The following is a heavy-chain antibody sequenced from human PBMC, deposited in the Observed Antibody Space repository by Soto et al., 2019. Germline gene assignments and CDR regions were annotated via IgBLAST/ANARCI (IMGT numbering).Heavy chain of an antibody. Sequence: EVQLLESGGGLVQPGGSLRLSCAASGFTFSNFAMSWVRQGPGKGLEWVAAVSSSGAKTFYVDSLKGRLTISRDNSKNTLFLQMTSLTAEDTAIYYCAKVTGNTGYWGQGTLVTVSS. V-gene: IGHV3-23*01. CDR3: AKVTGNTGY. CDR2: VSSSGAKT. D-gene: IGHD1-7*01. CDR1: GFTFSNFA. J-gene: IGHJ4*02.